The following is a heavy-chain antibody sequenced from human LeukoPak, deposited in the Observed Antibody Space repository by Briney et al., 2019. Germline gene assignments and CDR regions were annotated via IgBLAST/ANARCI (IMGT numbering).Heavy chain of an antibody. J-gene: IGHJ3*02. V-gene: IGHV4-59*01. Sequence: SETLSLTCTVSGGSISSYYWSWIRQPPGKGLEWIGYIYYSGSTNYNPSLKSRVTISVDTSKNQFSLKLSSVTAADTAVYYCARGPNRLGLHMVRGVPGHAFDIWGQGTMVTVSS. CDR2: IYYSGST. CDR1: GGSISSYY. CDR3: ARGPNRLGLHMVRGVPGHAFDI. D-gene: IGHD3-10*01.